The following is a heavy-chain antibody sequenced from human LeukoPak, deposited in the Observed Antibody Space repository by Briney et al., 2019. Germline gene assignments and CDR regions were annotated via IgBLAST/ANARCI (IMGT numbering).Heavy chain of an antibody. CDR1: GFMFSNYG. V-gene: IGHV3-30*18. Sequence: GGSLRLSCAASGFMFSNYGMQWVRQAPGKGLEWVAVISYDGSNKYYADSVKGRFTISRDNSKNTLYLQMNSLRAEDTAVYYCAKNLRRRYYFGSGSRGGTFDIWGQGTMVTVSS. J-gene: IGHJ3*02. CDR3: AKNLRRRYYFGSGSRGGTFDI. CDR2: ISYDGSNK. D-gene: IGHD3-10*01.